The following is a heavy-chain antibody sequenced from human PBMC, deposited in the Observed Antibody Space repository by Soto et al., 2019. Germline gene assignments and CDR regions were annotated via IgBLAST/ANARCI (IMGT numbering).Heavy chain of an antibody. CDR2: LLPLLGIA. V-gene: IGHV1-69*02. CDR3: ARLPGHSRGTDY. CDR1: GGTFSSYP. Sequence: QVQLVQSGAEVKKPGSSVKVSCKASGGTFSSYPIRWVRQAPGQGLEWMGRLLPLLGIANYAQTFQGRVTKTADKSTRTAYKELSSRRAEDTAGYYGARLPGHSRGTDYWGQGTLVTVAS. J-gene: IGHJ4*02. D-gene: IGHD6-19*01.